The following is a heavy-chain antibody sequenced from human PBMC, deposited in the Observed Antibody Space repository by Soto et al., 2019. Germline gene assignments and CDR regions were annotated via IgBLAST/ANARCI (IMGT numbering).Heavy chain of an antibody. CDR2: ISGKTGDT. J-gene: IGHJ2*01. V-gene: IGHV1-18*01. CDR3: ARVDWGNGYRSFDR. Sequence: QVQLVQSGAEVKKPGASVKFSCKAAGYTFTSYAISWVRQAPGPGREWMGWISGKTGDTRYAQKLQGRVTMTTDTSTSPVDMELRRLRSDDTAVYYCARVDWGNGYRSFDRWGRGPLVTVSS. CDR1: GYTFTSYA. D-gene: IGHD3-9*01.